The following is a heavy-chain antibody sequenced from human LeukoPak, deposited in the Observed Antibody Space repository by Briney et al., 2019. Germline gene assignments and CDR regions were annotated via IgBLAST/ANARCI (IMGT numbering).Heavy chain of an antibody. CDR3: ARDRRVGATQTRRIFDY. V-gene: IGHV4-59*01. J-gene: IGHJ4*02. Sequence: PSETLSLTCTVSGGSISSYYWSWIRQPPGKGLEWIGYIYYSGSTNYNPSLKSRVTISVDTSKNQFSLKLSSVTAADTAVYYCARDRRVGATQTRRIFDYWGQGTLVTVSS. CDR2: IYYSGST. CDR1: GGSISSYY. D-gene: IGHD1-26*01.